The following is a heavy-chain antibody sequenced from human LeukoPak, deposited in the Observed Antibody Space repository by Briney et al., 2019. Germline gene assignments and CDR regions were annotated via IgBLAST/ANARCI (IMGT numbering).Heavy chain of an antibody. J-gene: IGHJ3*02. CDR3: AREAKVVAAYDAFDI. Sequence: GASVKVSCKASGYTFTGYYMHWVRQAPGQGLEWMGWINPNSGGTNYAQKFQGRVTMTRDTSISTAYMELSRLRSDDTAVYYCAREAKVVAAYDAFDIWGQGTMVTVSS. CDR2: INPNSGGT. V-gene: IGHV1-2*02. D-gene: IGHD2-15*01. CDR1: GYTFTGYY.